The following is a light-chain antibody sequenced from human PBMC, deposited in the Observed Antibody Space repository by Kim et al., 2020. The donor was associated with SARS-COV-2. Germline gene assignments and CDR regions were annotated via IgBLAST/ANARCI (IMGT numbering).Light chain of an antibody. Sequence: EIVLTQSPATLSLSPGERATLSCRASQSISTYLVWYQQKPGQAPRLLIYDASNRATGIPARFSGSGSGTDFTLTISSLEPEDFAVYYCHQRLGWPLTFGGGTKVDIK. V-gene: IGKV3-11*01. J-gene: IGKJ4*01. CDR2: DAS. CDR1: QSISTY. CDR3: HQRLGWPLT.